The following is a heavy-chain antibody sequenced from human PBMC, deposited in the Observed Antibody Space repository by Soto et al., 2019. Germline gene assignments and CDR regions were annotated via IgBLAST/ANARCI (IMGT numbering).Heavy chain of an antibody. CDR1: GGTFSSYA. J-gene: IGHJ6*02. V-gene: IGHV1-69*12. CDR3: ASYPRQLVLYYYYGMDV. Sequence: QVQLVQSGAEVKKPGSSVKVSCKASGGTFSSYAISWVRQAPGQGLEWMGGIIPIFGTANYAQKFQGRVTITADESTSTAYMELSSLRSEDTAVYYCASYPRQLVLYYYYGMDVWGQGTTVTVSS. D-gene: IGHD6-13*01. CDR2: IIPIFGTA.